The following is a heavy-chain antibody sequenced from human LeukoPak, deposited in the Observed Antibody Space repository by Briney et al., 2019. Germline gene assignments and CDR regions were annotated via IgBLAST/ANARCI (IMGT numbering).Heavy chain of an antibody. CDR2: ISSTSSYI. CDR3: GREGGVYGSDY. CDR1: QFTFSSYS. J-gene: IGHJ4*02. V-gene: IGHV3-21*01. D-gene: IGHD3-10*01. Sequence: GESLSLSCAASQFTFSSYSMNWVRQAPGKGLEWVSSISSTSSYIYYADSVKGRFTVSRDNAKKSLYLQMNSLRAEDTAVYYCGREGGVYGSDYWGQGTLVTVSS.